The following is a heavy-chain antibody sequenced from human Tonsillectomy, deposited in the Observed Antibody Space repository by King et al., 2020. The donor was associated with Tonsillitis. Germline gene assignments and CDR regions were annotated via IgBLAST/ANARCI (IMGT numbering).Heavy chain of an antibody. Sequence: VQLVESGGGLVQPGGSLRLSCAASGFTFSSYAMSWVRQAPGKGLEWVSSISGSGGSTYYADSVKGRFTISRDNSKNTLYLQMNSLRAEDTAVYYCPKDHTXVRGVXXRXXXSXYWGQGTXVTVSX. CDR3: PKDHTXVRGVXXRXXXSXY. D-gene: IGHD3-10*01. V-gene: IGHV3-23*04. CDR2: ISGSGGST. J-gene: IGHJ4*02. CDR1: GFTFSSYA.